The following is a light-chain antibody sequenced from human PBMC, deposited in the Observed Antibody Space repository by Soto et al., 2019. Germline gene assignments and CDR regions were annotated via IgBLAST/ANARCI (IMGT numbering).Light chain of an antibody. J-gene: IGLJ1*01. CDR1: SSDVGGFNY. CDR2: EVS. V-gene: IGLV2-14*01. CDR3: SSYTSSSTYV. Sequence: QSALTQPASVSGSPGQSITISCTGTSSDVGGFNYVSWYQHHPGKAPKPMIYEVSNRPSGVSNRFPGSKSGNTASLTISGLQAEDEADYYCSSYTSSSTYVFGTGTKVTVL.